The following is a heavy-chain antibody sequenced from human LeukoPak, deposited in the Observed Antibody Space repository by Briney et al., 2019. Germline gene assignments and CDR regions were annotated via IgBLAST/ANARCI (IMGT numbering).Heavy chain of an antibody. Sequence: PGGSLRLSCAASGFTFSSYAMSWVRQAPGKGLEGVSAISGSGGSTYYADSVKGRFTISRDNSKNTLYLQMNSLRAEDTAVYYCAKGLYYYDSSGYYIYWGQGTLVTVSS. CDR1: GFTFSSYA. D-gene: IGHD3-22*01. CDR2: ISGSGGST. J-gene: IGHJ4*02. V-gene: IGHV3-23*01. CDR3: AKGLYYYDSSGYYIY.